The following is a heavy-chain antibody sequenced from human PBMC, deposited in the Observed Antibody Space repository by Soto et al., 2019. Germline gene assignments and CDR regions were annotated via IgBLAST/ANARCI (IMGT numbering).Heavy chain of an antibody. CDR3: AREMVRGVGSDY. Sequence: QVQLVQSGAEVKKPGASVKVSCKASGYTFTSYGISWVRQAPGQGLEWMGWIRTYNGNTKYAQKLQGRVTMTTDTSKSTAYMELRSLRSDATAVFYCAREMVRGVGSDYWGQGTLVTVSS. J-gene: IGHJ4*02. CDR1: GYTFTSYG. D-gene: IGHD3-10*01. CDR2: IRTYNGNT. V-gene: IGHV1-18*01.